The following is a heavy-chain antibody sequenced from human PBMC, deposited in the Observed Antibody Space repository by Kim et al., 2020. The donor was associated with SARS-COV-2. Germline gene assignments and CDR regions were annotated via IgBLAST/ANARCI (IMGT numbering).Heavy chain of an antibody. CDR1: GESFSGYY. D-gene: IGHD3-9*01. V-gene: IGHV4-34*01. Sequence: SETLSLTCAVYGESFSGYYWTWIRQPPGKGPEWIGDINHSGSTNYNPSLKSRVTISEDMYKNQFSLKLSSVTAADTAVYYCARVGYYDILSGSQWHFDYWGQGTPVTVSS. J-gene: IGHJ4*02. CDR2: INHSGST. CDR3: ARVGYYDILSGSQWHFDY.